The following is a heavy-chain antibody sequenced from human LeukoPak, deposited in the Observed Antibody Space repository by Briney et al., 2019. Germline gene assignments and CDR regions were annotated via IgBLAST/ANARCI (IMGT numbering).Heavy chain of an antibody. D-gene: IGHD6-19*01. V-gene: IGHV1-69*04. CDR2: IIPILGIA. J-gene: IGHJ4*02. CDR3: AKGLSDWPLQVDY. Sequence: EASVKVSCKASGGTFSSYAISWVRQAPGQGLEWMGRIIPILGIANYAQKFQGRVTITADKSTSTAYMELRSLRSDDTAVYYCAKGLSDWPLQVDYWGQGTLVTVSS. CDR1: GGTFSSYA.